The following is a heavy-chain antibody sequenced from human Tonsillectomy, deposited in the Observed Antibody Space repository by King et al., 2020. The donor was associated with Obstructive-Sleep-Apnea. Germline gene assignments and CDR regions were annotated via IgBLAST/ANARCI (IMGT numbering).Heavy chain of an antibody. Sequence: VQLVESGGGLVQPGGSLRLSCAASGFTFSSYAMSWVRQAPGKGLEWVSAIDGSGGDSYYADSVKGRFTISRDSSKNTLYLQMNSLRVEDTAVYYCAKEGPTASGRFSLPYYYYFGMDVWGQGTTVTVSS. V-gene: IGHV3-23*04. D-gene: IGHD3-10*01. CDR3: AKEGPTASGRFSLPYYYYFGMDV. CDR2: IDGSGGDS. CDR1: GFTFSSYA. J-gene: IGHJ6*02.